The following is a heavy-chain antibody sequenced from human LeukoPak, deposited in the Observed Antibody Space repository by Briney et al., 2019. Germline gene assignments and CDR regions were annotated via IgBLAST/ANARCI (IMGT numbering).Heavy chain of an antibody. J-gene: IGHJ4*02. CDR1: GFTFSSYG. V-gene: IGHV3-30*02. Sequence: PGGSLRLSCAASGFTFSSYGMHWVRQAPGKGLEWVAFIRYDGSNKYYADSVKGRFTISRDNSKNTLYLQMNSLRAEDTAVYYCARDRGGSYYDLDYWGQGTLVTVSS. CDR2: IRYDGSNK. D-gene: IGHD1-26*01. CDR3: ARDRGGSYYDLDY.